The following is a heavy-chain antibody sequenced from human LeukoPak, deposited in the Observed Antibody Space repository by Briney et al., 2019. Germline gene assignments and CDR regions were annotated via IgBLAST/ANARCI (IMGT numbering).Heavy chain of an antibody. CDR1: GGSISSYY. D-gene: IGHD6-13*01. Sequence: SETLSLTCTVSGGSISSYYWSWIRQPPGKGLEWIGYIYTSGSTNYNPSLKSRVTISVDTSKNQFSLKLSSVTAADTAVYYCARHDRRPYSSSWGAFDIWGQGTMVTVSS. CDR2: IYTSGST. CDR3: ARHDRRPYSSSWGAFDI. J-gene: IGHJ3*02. V-gene: IGHV4-4*09.